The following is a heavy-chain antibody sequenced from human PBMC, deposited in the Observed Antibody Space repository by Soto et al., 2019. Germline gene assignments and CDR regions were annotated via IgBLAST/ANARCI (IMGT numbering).Heavy chain of an antibody. J-gene: IGHJ4*02. CDR3: SRSKKFDY. Sequence: GGSLRLSCTTSGFTFVDYAMTWFRQAPGKGLEWVGFIRSKGYGGTTDYAASVKGRFTISRDDSNSVAYLQMNSLKSEDTGVYYCSRSKKFDYWGQGTLVTSPQ. CDR2: IRSKGYGGTT. CDR1: GFTFVDYA. V-gene: IGHV3-49*03.